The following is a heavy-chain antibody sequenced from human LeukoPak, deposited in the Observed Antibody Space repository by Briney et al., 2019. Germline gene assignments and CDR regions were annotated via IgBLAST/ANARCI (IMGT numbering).Heavy chain of an antibody. J-gene: IGHJ3*01. CDR3: VRVGGAFDF. D-gene: IGHD3-16*01. CDR1: GFTFSDYS. CDR2: ISSSSSTI. V-gene: IGHV3-48*01. Sequence: GGSLRLSCAASGFTFSDYSMNWVRQAPGKGLEWISYISSSSSTIYYADSVKGRFTISRDNAKKSLYMQMNSLRAEDTAVYYCVRVGGAFDFWGQGTRVSVSS.